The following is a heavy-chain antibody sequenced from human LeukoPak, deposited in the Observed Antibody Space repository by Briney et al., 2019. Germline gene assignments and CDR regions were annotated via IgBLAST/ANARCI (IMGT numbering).Heavy chain of an antibody. CDR3: ARLSTVTTSFDY. J-gene: IGHJ4*02. V-gene: IGHV4-39*07. CDR1: GDSISSSSSY. D-gene: IGHD4-17*01. CDR2: IYYSGST. Sequence: PSETLSLTCTVSGDSISSSSSYWGWIRQPPGKGLEWIGSIYYSGSTYYNTSLKSRVTISVDTSKNQFSLKLSSVTAADTAVYYCARLSTVTTSFDYWGQGTLVTVSS.